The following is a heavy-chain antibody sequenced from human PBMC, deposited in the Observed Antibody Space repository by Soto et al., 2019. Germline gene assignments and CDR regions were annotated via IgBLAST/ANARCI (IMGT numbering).Heavy chain of an antibody. CDR1: GFTFSNYA. D-gene: IGHD4-17*01. V-gene: IGHV3-23*01. CDR2: ISSSGGTT. J-gene: IGHJ4*02. Sequence: LRLSCAASGFTFSNYAMTWVRQAPGKGPEWVSVISSSGGTTYYSDSVKGRFTISRDNSKNTLFLQMNSLRVEDTAVYYCAKDVKTTVARAYDYWGQGTLVTVSS. CDR3: AKDVKTTVARAYDY.